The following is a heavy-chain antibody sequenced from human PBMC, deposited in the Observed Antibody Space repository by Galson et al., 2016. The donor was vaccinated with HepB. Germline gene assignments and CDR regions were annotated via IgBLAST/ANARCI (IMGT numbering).Heavy chain of an antibody. CDR1: GFPTFTNFA. D-gene: IGHD4-11*01. CDR3: AKNRGSDYKNYYMNV. V-gene: IGHV3-23*01. Sequence: SLRLSCAASGFPTFTNFAMSWVRQAPGKGLEWVSTMSGSGRGTFYADSAKGRFTISRDNSKNTLYLEMNSLRAEETAVYYCAKNRGSDYKNYYMNVWGKGTTVTVSS. J-gene: IGHJ6*03. CDR2: MSGSGRGT.